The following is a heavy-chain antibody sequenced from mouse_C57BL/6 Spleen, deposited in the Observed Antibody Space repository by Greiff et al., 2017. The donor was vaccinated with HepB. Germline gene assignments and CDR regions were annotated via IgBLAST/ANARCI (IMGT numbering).Heavy chain of an antibody. D-gene: IGHD1-1*01. V-gene: IGHV5-17*01. CDR3: SRMDYGSIYAMEY. J-gene: IGHJ4*01. CDR1: GFTFSDYG. CDR2: ISSGSSTI. Sequence: EVMLVESGGGLVKPGGSLQLSCAASGFTFSDYGMHWVRQAPEKGLEWVAYISSGSSTIYYADTVKGRFTISRDNAKNTLFLQMTSLRSEDTAMYYCSRMDYGSIYAMEYWGQGTSVTVSS.